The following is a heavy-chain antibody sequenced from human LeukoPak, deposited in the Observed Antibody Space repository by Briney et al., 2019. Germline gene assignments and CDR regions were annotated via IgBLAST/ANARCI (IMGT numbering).Heavy chain of an antibody. J-gene: IGHJ6*02. CDR3: ARKPRLPLLTSVIYYYYYGMDV. CDR1: GGSISSYY. V-gene: IGHV4-59*12. Sequence: PSETLSLTCTVSGGSISSYYWSWIRQPPGKGLEWIGYIYYSGSTNYNPSLKSRVTISVDTSKNQFSLKLSSVTAADTAVYYCARKPRLPLLTSVIYYYYYGMDVWGQGTTVTVSS. CDR2: IYYSGST. D-gene: IGHD5-12*01.